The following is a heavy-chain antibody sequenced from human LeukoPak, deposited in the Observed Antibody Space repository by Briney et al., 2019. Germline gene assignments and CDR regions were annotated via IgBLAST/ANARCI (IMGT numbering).Heavy chain of an antibody. CDR1: GLTVRSNY. CDR3: AREPLINVDAFDI. CDR2: IYSGGST. D-gene: IGHD3-16*01. V-gene: IGHV3-53*01. Sequence: GGSLRLSCVASGLTVRSNYMIWVRQAPGKGLEWVSIIYSGGSTYYADSVKGRFTISRDNFKNTLYLQMKSLRAEDTAVYYCAREPLINVDAFDIWGQGAMVNVSS. J-gene: IGHJ3*02.